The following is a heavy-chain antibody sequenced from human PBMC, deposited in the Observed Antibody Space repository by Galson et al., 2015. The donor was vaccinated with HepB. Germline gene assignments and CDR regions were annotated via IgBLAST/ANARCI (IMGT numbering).Heavy chain of an antibody. CDR2: INPDGTEK. D-gene: IGHD3-9*01. J-gene: IGHJ5*02. CDR1: GFMFSKYS. Sequence: SLRLSCAASGFMFSKYSMIWVRQAPGKGLEWVAKINPDGTEKHYVDSLKDRLTISRDNAQNSLYLQISGLRVEDTAVYFCARDLVNDYTYFDILTGYSWGQGTLVTVSS. V-gene: IGHV3-7*01. CDR3: ARDLVNDYTYFDILTGYS.